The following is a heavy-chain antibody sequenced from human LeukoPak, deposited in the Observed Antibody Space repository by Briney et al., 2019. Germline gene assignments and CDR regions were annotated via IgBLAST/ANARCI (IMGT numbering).Heavy chain of an antibody. V-gene: IGHV4-34*01. CDR2: INHSGST. J-gene: IGHJ4*02. Sequence: PSETLSLTCAVYGGSFSGYYWSWIRQPPGKGLEWIGEINHSGSTNYNPSLKSRVTISVDTSKNQFSLKLSSVTAADTAVYYCARAGDRVATITTTVDYWGQGTLVTVSS. D-gene: IGHD5-12*01. CDR3: ARAGDRVATITTTVDY. CDR1: GGSFSGYY.